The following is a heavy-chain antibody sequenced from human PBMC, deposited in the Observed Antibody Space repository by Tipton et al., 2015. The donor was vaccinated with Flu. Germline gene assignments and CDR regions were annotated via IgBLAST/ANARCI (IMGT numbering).Heavy chain of an antibody. Sequence: TLSLTCTVSGGSISSGGAYWSWIRQHPGKGLEWKGCIYYSGRTYYNPSLKSRITISVDTSRNQFSLRLNSLTAADTAVYYWARYQGFGDGLTYDYYDMDVWGQGTTVTVSS. V-gene: IGHV4-31*03. CDR1: GGSISSGGAY. CDR2: IYYSGRT. J-gene: IGHJ6*02. CDR3: ARYQGFGDGLTYDYYDMDV. D-gene: IGHD3-10*01.